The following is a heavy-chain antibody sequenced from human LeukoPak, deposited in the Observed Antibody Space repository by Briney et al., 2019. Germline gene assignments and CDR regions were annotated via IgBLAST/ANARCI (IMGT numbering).Heavy chain of an antibody. V-gene: IGHV6-1*01. Sequence: SQTLSLTCAISGDSVSSYDATWNWIRQSPSRGVEWLGRTYYRSKWGNDYAVSVKSRITINPDTSKNQFSLHLNSVTPEDTAVYYCARVSSRAFDVWGQGTVVTVSP. CDR3: ARVSSRAFDV. J-gene: IGHJ3*01. CDR2: TYYRSKWGN. D-gene: IGHD6-6*01. CDR1: GDSVSSYDAT.